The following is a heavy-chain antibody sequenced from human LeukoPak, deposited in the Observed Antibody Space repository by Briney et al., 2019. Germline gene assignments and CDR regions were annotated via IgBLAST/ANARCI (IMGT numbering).Heavy chain of an antibody. CDR1: GFPFEDFR. D-gene: IGHD6-6*01. CDR3: ARACNSSSSGYYYYMDV. J-gene: IGHJ6*03. V-gene: IGHV3-43*01. CDR2: FSLDGGIT. Sequence: GGSLNPLVAASGFPFEDFRRPWAPPAPGKGLGGGPLFSLDGGITYYADSVKGRFTISRDNAKNSLYLQMNSLRAEDTAVYYCARACNSSSSGYYYYMDVWGKGTTVTVSS.